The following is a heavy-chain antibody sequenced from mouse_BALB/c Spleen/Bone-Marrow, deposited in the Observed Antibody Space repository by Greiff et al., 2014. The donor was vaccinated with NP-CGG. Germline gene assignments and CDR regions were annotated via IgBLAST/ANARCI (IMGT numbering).Heavy chain of an antibody. D-gene: IGHD1-1*01. Sequence: QVQLQQSGAELVMPGASVKMSCKASGYTFTDYWMHWVKQRPGQGLEWIGAIDTSDSYTSYNQKFKGKATLTVDESSSTAYMQLSSLTSEDSAVYYCARRAFYGSLDYWGQGTTLTVSS. CDR3: ARRAFYGSLDY. V-gene: IGHV1-69*01. CDR1: GYTFTDYW. J-gene: IGHJ2*01. CDR2: IDTSDSYT.